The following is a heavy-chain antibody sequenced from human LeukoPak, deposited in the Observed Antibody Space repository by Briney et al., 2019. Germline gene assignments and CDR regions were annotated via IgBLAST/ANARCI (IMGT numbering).Heavy chain of an antibody. V-gene: IGHV4-59*08. CDR3: ARLGYSYGYNYFDY. J-gene: IGHJ4*02. D-gene: IGHD5-18*01. Sequence: SETLSLTCTVSGGSISSYYWSWIRQPPGKGLEWIGYIYYSGSTNYNPSLKSRVTISVDTSKNQFSLKLSSVTAADTAVYYCARLGYSYGYNYFDYWGQGTLVTVSS. CDR2: IYYSGST. CDR1: GGSISSYY.